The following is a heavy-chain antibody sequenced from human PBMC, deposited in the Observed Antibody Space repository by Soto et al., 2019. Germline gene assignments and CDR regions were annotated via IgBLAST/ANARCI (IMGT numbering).Heavy chain of an antibody. Sequence: SLKVSCKASGGTFSSYAISWVRQAPGQGLEWMGGIIPIFGTANYAQKFQGRVTITADESTSTAYMELSSLRSEDTAVYYCAGEDYYGSGSYFRTSYYYGMDVWGQGTTVTVSS. CDR3: AGEDYYGSGSYFRTSYYYGMDV. D-gene: IGHD3-10*01. CDR2: IIPIFGTA. J-gene: IGHJ6*02. CDR1: GGTFSSYA. V-gene: IGHV1-69*13.